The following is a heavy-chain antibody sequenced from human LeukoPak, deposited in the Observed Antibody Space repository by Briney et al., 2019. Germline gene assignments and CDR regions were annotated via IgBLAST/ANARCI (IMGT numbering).Heavy chain of an antibody. D-gene: IGHD3-3*01. Sequence: PGGSLRLSCAASGFTFSSYAMSWVLQAPGKGLEWASGISGTGGNTYYADSVKGRFTISRDNSMNTLYLQMNSLRAEDTAVYYCAKGNTIFGVVIPLDYWGQGTLVTVSS. CDR3: AKGNTIFGVVIPLDY. V-gene: IGHV3-23*01. CDR2: ISGTGGNT. CDR1: GFTFSSYA. J-gene: IGHJ4*02.